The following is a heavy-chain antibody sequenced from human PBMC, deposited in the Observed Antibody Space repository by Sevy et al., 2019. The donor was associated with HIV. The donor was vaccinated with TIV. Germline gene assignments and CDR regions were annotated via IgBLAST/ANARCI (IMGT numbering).Heavy chain of an antibody. CDR1: GLSVSDNY. CDR3: ARDLYYDASGYYYYYYGMDV. J-gene: IGHJ6*02. D-gene: IGHD3-22*01. Sequence: GGSLRLSCAASGLSVSDNYMNWVRQAPGKGLELVSVIYSDGRTYYADSVKGRFTISRDNSKNTLYLHMNNLRPEDTAVYYCARDLYYDASGYYYYYYGMDVWGQGTTVTVSS. V-gene: IGHV3-66*01. CDR2: IYSDGRT.